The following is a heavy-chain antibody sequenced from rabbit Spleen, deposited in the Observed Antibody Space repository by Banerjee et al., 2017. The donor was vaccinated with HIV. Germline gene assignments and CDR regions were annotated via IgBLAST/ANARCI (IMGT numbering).Heavy chain of an antibody. Sequence: QQQLVESGGGLVQPGGFLKLSCKASGFDFSSYGINWVRQAPGKGLEWIACIDSGSTGFTYFATWARGRFTCSRTSSTTVTLQMTSLTAADTATYFCARDLASVVGWNFSLWGQGTLVTVS. V-gene: IGHV1S45*01. D-gene: IGHD3-1*01. CDR3: ARDLASVVGWNFSL. CDR1: GFDFSSYG. J-gene: IGHJ4*01. CDR2: IDSGSTGFT.